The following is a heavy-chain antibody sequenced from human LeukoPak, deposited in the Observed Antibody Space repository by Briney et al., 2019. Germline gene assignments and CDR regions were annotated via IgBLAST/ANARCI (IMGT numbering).Heavy chain of an antibody. CDR3: ARDGYSFGHDFDY. J-gene: IGHJ4*02. V-gene: IGHV3-74*01. Sequence: GGSLRLSCAASGFTFSSYWMHWVRHTPGKGQVWVSRIKSDGSSTSYADSVKGRFTISRDNAKNTLYLQMNSLRAEDTAVYYCARDGYSFGHDFDYWGQGTLVTVSS. D-gene: IGHD5-18*01. CDR2: IKSDGSST. CDR1: GFTFSSYW.